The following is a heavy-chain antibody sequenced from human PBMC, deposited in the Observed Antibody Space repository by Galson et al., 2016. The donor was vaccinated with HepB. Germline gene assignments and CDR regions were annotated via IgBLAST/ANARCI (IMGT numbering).Heavy chain of an antibody. Sequence: SLRLSCAVSGFAVRSNFMAWVRQAPGTGLEWVSLIHSGGSTYYADSVRGRFPISRDISKNTLFLEMLNLRAEDTAVYYCARVQTFYDYTWGTSRPRYFDYWGQGTLVTVSS. V-gene: IGHV3-53*01. J-gene: IGHJ4*02. CDR2: IHSGGST. D-gene: IGHD3-16*02. CDR3: ARVQTFYDYTWGTSRPRYFDY. CDR1: GFAVRSNF.